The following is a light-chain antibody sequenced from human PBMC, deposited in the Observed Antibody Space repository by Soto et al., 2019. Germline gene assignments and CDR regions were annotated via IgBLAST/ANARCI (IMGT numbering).Light chain of an antibody. CDR1: QSVSDY. J-gene: IGKJ4*01. CDR3: QQDNNWPPLT. Sequence: VLTQSPARLSLSPGERATLSCRAGQSVSDYLAWYQQKPGQPPRLLIYGASTRATGIPARFSGSGSGTEFTLTINSLQSEDFAVYYCQQDNNWPPLTFGGGTKVEIK. V-gene: IGKV3-15*01. CDR2: GAS.